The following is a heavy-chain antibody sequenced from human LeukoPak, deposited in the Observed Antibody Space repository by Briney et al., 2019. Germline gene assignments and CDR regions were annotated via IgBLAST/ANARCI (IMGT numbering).Heavy chain of an antibody. D-gene: IGHD5-18*01. Sequence: GGSLRLSCAASGFTFNSYSMNWVRQAPGKGLEWVSYISSSSSTIYYADSVKGRFTISRDNAKNSLYLQMNSLRAEDTAVYYCARGTPGYSYGQIDYWGQGTLATVSS. J-gene: IGHJ4*02. CDR1: GFTFNSYS. V-gene: IGHV3-48*01. CDR3: ARGTPGYSYGQIDY. CDR2: ISSSSSTI.